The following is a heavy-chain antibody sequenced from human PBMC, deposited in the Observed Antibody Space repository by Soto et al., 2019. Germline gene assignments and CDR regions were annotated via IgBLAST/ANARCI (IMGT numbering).Heavy chain of an antibody. CDR2: IYPGDSDT. V-gene: IGHV5-51*01. J-gene: IGHJ6*03. Sequence: PGESLKISCKGSGYSFTRYWIGWVRQMPGKGLEWMGIIYPGDSDTRYSPSFQGQVTISADKSISTAYLQWSSLKASDTAMYYCASGSSRYYYYMDVWGKGTTVTVSS. D-gene: IGHD6-13*01. CDR3: ASGSSRYYYYMDV. CDR1: GYSFTRYW.